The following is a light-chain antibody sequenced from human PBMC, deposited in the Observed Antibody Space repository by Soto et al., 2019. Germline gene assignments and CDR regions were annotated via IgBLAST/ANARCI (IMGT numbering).Light chain of an antibody. J-gene: IGKJ2*01. CDR3: QQYGSSPYT. CDR2: ATS. CDR1: QSVSRSY. V-gene: IGKV3-20*01. Sequence: EIVLTQSPGTLSLSPGERATLSCRASQSVSRSYLAWYQQNPGQPPSLLIYATSSRATGIPDRFSGSGSGTDFTLTISRLEPEDFAVYYCQQYGSSPYTFGQWTKLEIK.